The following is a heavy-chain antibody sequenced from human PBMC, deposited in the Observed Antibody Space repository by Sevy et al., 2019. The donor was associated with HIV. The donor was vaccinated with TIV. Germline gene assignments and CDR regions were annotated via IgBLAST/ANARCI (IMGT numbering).Heavy chain of an antibody. CDR2: ISHDGINE. CDR3: ANAYSGSNSHSYLYALDV. V-gene: IGHV3-30*18. D-gene: IGHD1-26*01. Sequence: GGSLRLSCIGSGFSFSYYGIHWVRQSPGKGLDWVALISHDGINEYYADSVKGRFTMSRDNSKNTVYLEKNILRNEDMAIHFCANAYSGSNSHSYLYALDVRAQVTTVTVSS. J-gene: IGHJ6*02. CDR1: GFSFSYYG.